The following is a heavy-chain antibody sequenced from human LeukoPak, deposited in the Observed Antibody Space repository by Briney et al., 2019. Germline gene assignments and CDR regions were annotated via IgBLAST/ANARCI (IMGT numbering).Heavy chain of an antibody. CDR3: ARDSAYYDFWTYFDY. Sequence: GGSLRLSCVASGFTFSNYAMNWVRQAPGKGPEGVSGITGNGGSTYYADSVKGRFTISRDNSKNTLYLQMNSLRAEDTAVYYCARDSAYYDFWTYFDYWGQGTLVTVSS. J-gene: IGHJ4*02. D-gene: IGHD3-3*01. V-gene: IGHV3-23*01. CDR2: ITGNGGST. CDR1: GFTFSNYA.